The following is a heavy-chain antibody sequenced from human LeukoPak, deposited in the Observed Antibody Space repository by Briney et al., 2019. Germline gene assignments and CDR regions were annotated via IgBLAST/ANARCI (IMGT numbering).Heavy chain of an antibody. CDR2: VFYIGPT. CDR1: GDSIDSYY. Sequence: PLETLSLTCTVSGDSIDSYYWSWIRQPPGEGLQWIGYVFYIGPTNYDASLKSRVAISVDRSKNQFSLKLTSVSAADTAVYYCAGRSARYFDSWGQGTPVTVSS. J-gene: IGHJ4*02. D-gene: IGHD1-26*01. CDR3: AGRSARYFDS. V-gene: IGHV4-59*01.